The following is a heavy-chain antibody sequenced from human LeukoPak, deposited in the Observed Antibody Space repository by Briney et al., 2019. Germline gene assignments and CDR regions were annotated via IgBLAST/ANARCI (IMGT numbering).Heavy chain of an antibody. CDR3: ARRVSWDWFDP. Sequence: PSETLSLTCTVSGGSISSSSYYWGWIRQPPGKGLEWIGSIYYSGSTYYNPSLKSRVTISVDTSKNQFSLKLSSVTAADTAVYYCARRVSWDWFDPWGQGTLVTVSS. CDR1: GGSISSSSYY. V-gene: IGHV4-39*01. J-gene: IGHJ5*02. D-gene: IGHD3-16*01. CDR2: IYYSGST.